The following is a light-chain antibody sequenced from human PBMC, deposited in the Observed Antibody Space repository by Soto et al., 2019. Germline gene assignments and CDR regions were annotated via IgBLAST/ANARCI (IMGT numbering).Light chain of an antibody. V-gene: IGKV3-20*01. CDR2: DAS. J-gene: IGKJ4*01. CDR3: QQSYSSPRT. Sequence: ESVLAQSQGTLSLSPGERVTLSCRASQTFDRTYLAWYQQKPGQSPRLLIYDASSRATGIPDRFSGSGSGTDFTLTISRLEPEDFATYYCQQSYSSPRTFGGGTKVEIK. CDR1: QTFDRTY.